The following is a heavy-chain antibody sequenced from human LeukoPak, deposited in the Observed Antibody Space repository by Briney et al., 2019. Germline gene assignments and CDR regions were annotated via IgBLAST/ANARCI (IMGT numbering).Heavy chain of an antibody. V-gene: IGHV3-48*01. J-gene: IGHJ5*02. CDR3: ARDYYDSSGYWAFNWFDP. CDR1: GFTFSSYS. Sequence: GGSLRLSCAASGFTFSSYSMNWVRQAPRKGLEWVSYISSGSSTIYYADSVKGRFTISRDNAKNSLYLQMNSLRAEDTAVYYCARDYYDSSGYWAFNWFDPWGQGTLVTVSS. D-gene: IGHD3-22*01. CDR2: ISSGSSTI.